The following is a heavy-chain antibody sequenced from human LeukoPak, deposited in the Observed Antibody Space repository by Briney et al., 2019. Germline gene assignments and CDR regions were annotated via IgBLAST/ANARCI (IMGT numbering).Heavy chain of an antibody. J-gene: IGHJ4*02. V-gene: IGHV3-23*01. D-gene: IGHD1-1*01. CDR2: ISPGGGTT. CDR1: GFAFGSEA. Sequence: GGSLRLSCTVSGFAFGSEAMSWVRQSPARGLEWVASISPGGGTTYYADFVKGRFTISRDNSKNSLFVQMNSLRAEDTAVYFCGKSRSGWANWALQIFDNWGQGT. CDR3: GKSRSGWANWALQIFDN.